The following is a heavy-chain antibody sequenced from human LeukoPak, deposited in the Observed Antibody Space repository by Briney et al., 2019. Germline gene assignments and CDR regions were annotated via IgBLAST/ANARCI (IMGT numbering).Heavy chain of an antibody. Sequence: GGSLRLSCAASGFTFSKYEMNWVRQAPGRGREWVSYICSSGDTIYYAHSVKGRFTISRDNAKNSLYLQMNSLTAEATAGYYFPGVLPYFDYWRRGTLATVSS. J-gene: IGHJ4*02. CDR2: ICSSGDTI. CDR1: GFTFSKYE. CDR3: PGVLPYFDY. V-gene: IGHV3-48*03.